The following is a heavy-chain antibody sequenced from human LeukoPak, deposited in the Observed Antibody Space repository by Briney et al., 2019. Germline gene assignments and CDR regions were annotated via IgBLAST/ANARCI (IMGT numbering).Heavy chain of an antibody. CDR3: TRGDDFGSSTRLPKFNWFDP. Sequence: PGGSLRLSCAASGFTFSTHAMRWVRQAADKGLEWGAFIRYDGNNKNYAGSAKDPFTISRDNSKNTLFLQMHSLRPDDTAVYYCTRGDDFGSSTRLPKFNWFDPWGQGTLVTVSS. CDR1: GFTFSTHA. V-gene: IGHV3-30*02. CDR2: IRYDGNNK. J-gene: IGHJ5*02. D-gene: IGHD1-1*01.